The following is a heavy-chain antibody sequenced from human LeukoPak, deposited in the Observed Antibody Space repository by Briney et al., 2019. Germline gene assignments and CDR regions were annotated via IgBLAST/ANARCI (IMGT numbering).Heavy chain of an antibody. CDR2: IYPGDSDT. V-gene: IGHV5-51*01. Sequence: GESLKISCKGSGYNFANYWIAWVRQMPGKGLEWMGIIYPGDSDTRYSPSFQGQVTISADKSISTAYLQWSSLKASDTAMYYCARFTHYYDSSGYYYYFDYWGQGTLVTVSS. D-gene: IGHD3-22*01. CDR1: GYNFANYW. J-gene: IGHJ4*02. CDR3: ARFTHYYDSSGYYYYFDY.